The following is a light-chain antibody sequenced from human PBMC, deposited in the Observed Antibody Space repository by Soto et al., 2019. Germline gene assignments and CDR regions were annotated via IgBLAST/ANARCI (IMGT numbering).Light chain of an antibody. CDR3: QQSYSTPIT. CDR1: QSVGNF. Sequence: DIQMTQSPSSLSASVGDRVTITCRASQSVGNFLNWYQQKPGLPPKLLIYVASSLQGGVPSRFSGSGSGTDFTLTIGSLQPDDFATYYCQQSYSTPITFGQGTRLEIK. J-gene: IGKJ5*01. CDR2: VAS. V-gene: IGKV1-39*01.